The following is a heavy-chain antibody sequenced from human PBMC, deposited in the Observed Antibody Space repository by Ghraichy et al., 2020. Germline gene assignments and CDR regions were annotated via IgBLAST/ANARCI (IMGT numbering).Heavy chain of an antibody. CDR3: AKVYFYDTSDYWPPPVFAV. CDR2: ISGSGGRA. J-gene: IGHJ1*01. D-gene: IGHD3-22*01. Sequence: GGSLRLSCAASGFTFINYGMTWVRQAPGKGLEWVSFISGSGGRAVYADSVKGRFTISRDTCKNTLYLQMNSLRTEDTAVYYCAKVYFYDTSDYWPPPVFAVWGQGTLVTVSS. V-gene: IGHV3-23*01. CDR1: GFTFINYG.